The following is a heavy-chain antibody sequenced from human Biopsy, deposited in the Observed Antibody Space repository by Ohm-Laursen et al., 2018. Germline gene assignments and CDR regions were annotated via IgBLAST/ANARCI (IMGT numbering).Heavy chain of an antibody. V-gene: IGHV3-33*06. CDR3: AKCMTGGSNYYFHH. CDR1: GFTFSIYS. Sequence: SLRPSCTASGFTFSIYSMTWVRQAPGKGLEWVAAIWYDGSNKNYADSVKGRFTISRDNSKNTLYLQMNSLRGEDTAVYYCAKCMTGGSNYYFHHCGQGTLVTVSS. J-gene: IGHJ4*02. D-gene: IGHD2-8*01. CDR2: IWYDGSNK.